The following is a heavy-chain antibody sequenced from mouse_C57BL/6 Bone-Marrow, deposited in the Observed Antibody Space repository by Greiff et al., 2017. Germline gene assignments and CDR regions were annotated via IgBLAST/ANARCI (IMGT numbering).Heavy chain of an antibody. J-gene: IGHJ4*01. D-gene: IGHD2-1*01. V-gene: IGHV5-4*01. CDR3: ARDLYYGNVYAMDY. CDR1: GFTFSSYA. Sequence: EVQGVESGGGLVKPGGSLKLSCAASGFTFSSYAMSWVRQTPEKRLAWVATISDGGSYTYYPDNVKGRFTISRDNAKNNLYLQMSQLKSEDTAMYYCARDLYYGNVYAMDYWGQGTSVTVAS. CDR2: ISDGGSYT.